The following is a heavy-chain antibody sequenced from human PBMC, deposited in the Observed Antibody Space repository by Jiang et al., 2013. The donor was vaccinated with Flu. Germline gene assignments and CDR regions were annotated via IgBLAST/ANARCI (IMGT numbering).Heavy chain of an antibody. V-gene: IGHV5-51*03. D-gene: IGHD1-26*01. Sequence: GRSLKISCQASGYSFPDYWIGWVRQMPGKGLEWMAFIFPGDSDIKYSPSFQGHVTISADMSINTAYLQWGSLKVSDTAMYYCTTGQMGASDFDYWGQGTLVTVSS. CDR1: GYSFPDYW. CDR3: TTGQMGASDFDY. J-gene: IGHJ4*02. CDR2: IFPGDSDI.